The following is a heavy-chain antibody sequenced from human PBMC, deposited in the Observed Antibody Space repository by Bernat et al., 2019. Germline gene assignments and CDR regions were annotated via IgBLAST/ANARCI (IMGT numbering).Heavy chain of an antibody. V-gene: IGHV3-74*03. CDR1: GFTFSSYW. CDR2: INSDGSNT. CDR3: ARGYSGRYRIDY. D-gene: IGHD1-26*01. J-gene: IGHJ4*02. Sequence: VQLVESGGGLVQPGGSLRLSCAASGFTFSSYWMHWVRQAPGKGLVWVSRINSDGSNTTYADSVKGRFTISRDNAKNTLYLQMDSLRAEDTAVYYCARGYSGRYRIDYWGQGTLVTVSS.